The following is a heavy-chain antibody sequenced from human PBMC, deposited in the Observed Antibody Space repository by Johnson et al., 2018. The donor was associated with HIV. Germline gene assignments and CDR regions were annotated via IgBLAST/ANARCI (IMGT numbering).Heavy chain of an antibody. V-gene: IGHV3-66*03. J-gene: IGHJ3*02. CDR1: GFTVSSNY. Sequence: VQLVESGGGLIQPGGSLRLSCAASGFTVSSNYMSWVRQAPGKGLEWVSVIYSGGSTYYADSVKGRFTISRDNSKNTLYLQMNSLRVEDTALYYCARDRCSSTTCLDAFDIWGQGTMVTVSS. D-gene: IGHD2-2*01. CDR3: ARDRCSSTTCLDAFDI. CDR2: IYSGGST.